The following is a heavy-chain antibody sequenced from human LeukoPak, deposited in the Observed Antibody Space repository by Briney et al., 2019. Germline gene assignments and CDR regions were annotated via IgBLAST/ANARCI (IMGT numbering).Heavy chain of an antibody. Sequence: ASVKVSCKASGYTFTGYYMHWVRQAPGQGLEWMGWINPNSGGTNYAQKFQGRVTMTMDTSISTAYMELSRLRSDDTAVYYCARDPIAGATGFDYWGQGTLVTVSS. J-gene: IGHJ4*02. V-gene: IGHV1-2*02. D-gene: IGHD1-26*01. CDR2: INPNSGGT. CDR3: ARDPIAGATGFDY. CDR1: GYTFTGYY.